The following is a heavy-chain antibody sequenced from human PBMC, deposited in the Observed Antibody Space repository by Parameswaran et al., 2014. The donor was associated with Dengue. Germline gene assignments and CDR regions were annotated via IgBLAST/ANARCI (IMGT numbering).Heavy chain of an antibody. Sequence: WIRQPPGKGLEWIGSIYYSGSTYYNPSLKSRVTISVDTSKNQFSLKLSSVTAADTAVYYCARQADETGYCSGGSCLYFQHWGQGTLVTVSS. V-gene: IGHV4-39*01. D-gene: IGHD2-15*01. J-gene: IGHJ1*01. CDR3: ARQADETGYCSGGSCLYFQH. CDR2: IYYSGST.